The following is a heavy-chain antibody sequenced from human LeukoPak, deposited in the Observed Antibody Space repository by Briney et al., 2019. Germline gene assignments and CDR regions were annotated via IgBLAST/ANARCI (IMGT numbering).Heavy chain of an antibody. CDR3: ARQTGSGLFILP. V-gene: IGHV4-39*01. J-gene: IGHJ4*02. CDR1: GGSISSSSYY. D-gene: IGHD3/OR15-3a*01. CDR2: IYYSGNT. Sequence: PSETLSLTCTVSGGSISSSSYYWGWIRQPPGKGLEWIGSIYYSGNTYYNASLKSQVSISIDASKNQFSLRLTSVTAADTAVYYCARQTGSGLFILPGGQGTLVTVSS.